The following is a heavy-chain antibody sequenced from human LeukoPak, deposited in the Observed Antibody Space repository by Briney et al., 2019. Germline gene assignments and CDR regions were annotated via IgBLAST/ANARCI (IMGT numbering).Heavy chain of an antibody. CDR3: TTAMTPHAFDV. CDR1: GFTFSNAW. V-gene: IGHV3-15*01. J-gene: IGHJ3*01. Sequence: GGSLRLSCAASGFTFSNAWMSWVRQAPGKGLEWVGRIKSKTVGGTTDYAAPVKGRFTISRDDSKTTLFLQMSSLKTEDTAVYYCTTAMTPHAFDVWGQGTMVTVSS. CDR2: IKSKTVGGTT.